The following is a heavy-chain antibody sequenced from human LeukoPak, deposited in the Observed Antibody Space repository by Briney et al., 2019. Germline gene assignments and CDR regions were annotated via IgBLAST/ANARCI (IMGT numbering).Heavy chain of an antibody. Sequence: PGGSLRLSCAVSGFTFSGHWMFWVRQAPGKGLEWVSSDGSGTGYTDSVKGRFTVSRDNARNSLYLQMNSLRAEDTAVYYSVRREAAVGKKYFQYWGQGTLVTVSS. CDR2: DGSGT. D-gene: IGHD6-13*01. V-gene: IGHV3-74*01. CDR3: VRREAAVGKKYFQY. CDR1: GFTFSGHW. J-gene: IGHJ1*01.